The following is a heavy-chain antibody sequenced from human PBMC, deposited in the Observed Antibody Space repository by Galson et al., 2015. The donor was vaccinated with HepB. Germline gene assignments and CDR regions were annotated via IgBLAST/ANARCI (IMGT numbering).Heavy chain of an antibody. Sequence: SLRLSCAASGFPFRTSYMNWIRQAPGMGLEWVANINKDESEMHYMNSVKDRFTVSRDNAKNSLYLQMNNLRVDDTAVYYCARGTTEAPGIDYWGQGILVTVSS. CDR3: ARGTTEAPGIDY. V-gene: IGHV3-7*03. CDR2: INKDESEM. D-gene: IGHD6-13*01. J-gene: IGHJ4*02. CDR1: GFPFRTSY.